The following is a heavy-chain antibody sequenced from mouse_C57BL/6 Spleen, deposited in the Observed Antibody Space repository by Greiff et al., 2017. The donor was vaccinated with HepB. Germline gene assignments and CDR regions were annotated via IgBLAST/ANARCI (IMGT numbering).Heavy chain of an antibody. D-gene: IGHD1-1*01. Sequence: VKLLESGAELVRPGASVTLSCKASGYTFTDYEMHWVKQTPVHGLEWIGAIDPETGGTAYNQKFKGKAILTADKSSSTAYMELRSLTSEDSAVYYCTRCGTAGVAEFDYWGQGTTLTVSS. J-gene: IGHJ2*01. V-gene: IGHV1-15*01. CDR3: TRCGTAGVAEFDY. CDR1: GYTFTDYE. CDR2: IDPETGGT.